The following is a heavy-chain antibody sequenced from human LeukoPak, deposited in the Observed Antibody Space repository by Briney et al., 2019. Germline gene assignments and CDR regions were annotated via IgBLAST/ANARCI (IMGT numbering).Heavy chain of an antibody. CDR1: GGTFSSYA. D-gene: IGHD2-21*01. CDR2: MNPNSGNT. Sequence: VSVKVSCKASGGTFSSYAISWVRQATGQGLEWMGWMNPNSGNTGYAQKFQGRVTITRNTSISTAYMELSSLRSEDTAVYYCARNIFPRPHMDVWGKGTTVTVSS. J-gene: IGHJ6*03. CDR3: ARNIFPRPHMDV. V-gene: IGHV1-8*03.